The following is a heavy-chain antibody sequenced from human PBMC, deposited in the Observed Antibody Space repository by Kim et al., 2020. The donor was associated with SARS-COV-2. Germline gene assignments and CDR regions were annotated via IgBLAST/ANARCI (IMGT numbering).Heavy chain of an antibody. V-gene: IGHV1-46*01. CDR3: ARAIGVWSGYYLCY. Sequence: AQKCQGRVTMTRDTSTSTVYMELSSLRSEDTAVYYCARAIGVWSGYYLCYWGQGTLVTVSS. J-gene: IGHJ4*02. D-gene: IGHD3-3*01.